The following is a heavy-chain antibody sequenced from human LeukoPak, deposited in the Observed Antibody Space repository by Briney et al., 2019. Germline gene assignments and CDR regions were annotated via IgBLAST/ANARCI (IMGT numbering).Heavy chain of an antibody. Sequence: GGSLRLSCAASGFSSSSYGMYWVRQAPGKGLEWMAGISYDGSNEYYADSVKGRFTVSRDNSKNTLYVQMSSLRAEDTAVYYCVKLAVTSNFDYWGQGTLVTVSS. J-gene: IGHJ4*02. V-gene: IGHV3-30*18. CDR3: VKLAVTSNFDY. CDR2: ISYDGSNE. D-gene: IGHD2-21*02. CDR1: GFSSSSYG.